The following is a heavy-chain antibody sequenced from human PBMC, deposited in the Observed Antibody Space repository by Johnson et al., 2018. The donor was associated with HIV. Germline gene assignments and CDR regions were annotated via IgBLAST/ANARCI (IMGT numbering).Heavy chain of an antibody. D-gene: IGHD6-13*01. J-gene: IGHJ3*01. V-gene: IGHV3-64*01. CDR2: VSSNGGKT. CDR1: GFTFSTYA. Sequence: VQLVESGGGLVQPGGSLRLSCADSGFTFSTYAMHWVRQAPGKGLEYVSGVSSNGGKTYYANSVKGRFTISRDNSKNTLYLQMGSLRTVDRAVYHCARARYTSDWYLYDAFDLWGQGTMVTVSS. CDR3: ARARYTSDWYLYDAFDL.